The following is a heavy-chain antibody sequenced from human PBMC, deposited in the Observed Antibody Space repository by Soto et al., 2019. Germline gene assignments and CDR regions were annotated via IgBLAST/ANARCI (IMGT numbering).Heavy chain of an antibody. CDR3: ARLGYSGYLNWFDP. CDR1: RGSISSSSHY. CDR2: IYYSGST. J-gene: IGHJ5*02. Sequence: SETLSLTCPVSRGSISSSSHYWGWIRQPPGKGLEWIGSIYYSGSTYYNPSLKSRVTISVDTSKNQFSLKLSSVTAADTAVYYCARLGYSGYLNWFDPWGQGTLVTVSS. D-gene: IGHD5-12*01. V-gene: IGHV4-39*01.